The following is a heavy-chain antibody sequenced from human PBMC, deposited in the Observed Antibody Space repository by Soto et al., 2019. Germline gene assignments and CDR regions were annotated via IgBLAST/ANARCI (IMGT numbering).Heavy chain of an antibody. Sequence: QPGGSLRLSCAASGFTFSSYGMRWVRQAPGKGLEWVAVIWYDGSNKYYADSVKGRFTISRDNSKNTLYLQMNSLRAEDTAVYYCARVTRIAVAGMRPAFDIWGQGTMVTVSS. V-gene: IGHV3-33*01. D-gene: IGHD6-19*01. CDR1: GFTFSSYG. J-gene: IGHJ3*02. CDR2: IWYDGSNK. CDR3: ARVTRIAVAGMRPAFDI.